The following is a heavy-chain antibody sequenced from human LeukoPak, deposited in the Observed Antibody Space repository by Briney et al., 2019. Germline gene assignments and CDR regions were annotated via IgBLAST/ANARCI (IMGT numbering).Heavy chain of an antibody. D-gene: IGHD3-3*01. J-gene: IGHJ4*02. CDR3: AKATRDDFWSGYYVDY. CDR2: ISWNSGSI. CDR1: GFTFDGYA. Sequence: PGRSLSLSCAASGFTFDGYALHWVRQPQGKGLEWVSGISWNSGSIGYADSVKGRFTISRDNAKYTLYLQMNSLRAEDTAMYYCAKATRDDFWSGYYVDYWGQGTLVTVSS. V-gene: IGHV3-9*01.